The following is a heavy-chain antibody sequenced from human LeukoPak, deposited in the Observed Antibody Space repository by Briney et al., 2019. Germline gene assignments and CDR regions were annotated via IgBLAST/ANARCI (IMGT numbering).Heavy chain of an antibody. CDR3: ARHSGSYSGYYYYMDV. Sequence: SETLSLTCTVSGGSISSYYWSWIRQPPGKGLEWIGYIYYSGSTNYNPSLKSRVTISVDTSKNQFSLKLSSVTAADTAVYYCARHSGSYSGYYYYMDVWGKGTTVTVSS. V-gene: IGHV4-59*08. CDR1: GGSISSYY. CDR2: IYYSGST. J-gene: IGHJ6*03. D-gene: IGHD1-26*01.